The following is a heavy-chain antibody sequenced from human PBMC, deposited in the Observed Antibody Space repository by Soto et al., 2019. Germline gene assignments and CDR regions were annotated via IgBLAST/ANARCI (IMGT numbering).Heavy chain of an antibody. Sequence: ASVKLSCKASGYTFTSYDINWVRQATGQGLEWMGWMNPNSGNTGYAQKFQGRVTMTRNTSISTAYMELSSLRSEDTAVYYCAREVAPTDYYGSGSPMDVWGKGTTVTVSS. CDR3: AREVAPTDYYGSGSPMDV. D-gene: IGHD3-10*01. V-gene: IGHV1-8*01. CDR2: MNPNSGNT. CDR1: GYTFTSYD. J-gene: IGHJ6*03.